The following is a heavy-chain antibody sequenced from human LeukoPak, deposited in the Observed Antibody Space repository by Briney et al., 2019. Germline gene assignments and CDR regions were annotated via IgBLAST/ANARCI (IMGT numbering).Heavy chain of an antibody. V-gene: IGHV3-74*01. CDR2: INSDGSST. CDR1: GYTFTGYY. Sequence: SCKASGYTFTGYYMHWVRQAPGKGLVWVSRINSDGSSTTYADLVKGRFTTSRDNAKNTLYLQMNSLRADDTAVYYCATSQGSWPDYFDSWGQGTLVTVSS. D-gene: IGHD6-13*01. CDR3: ATSQGSWPDYFDS. J-gene: IGHJ4*02.